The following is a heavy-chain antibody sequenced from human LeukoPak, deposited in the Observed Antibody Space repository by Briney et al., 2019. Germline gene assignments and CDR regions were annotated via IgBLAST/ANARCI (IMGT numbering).Heavy chain of an antibody. CDR3: AKDQVTMVRGNGDWFDP. Sequence: GGSLRLSCAASGFTFSSYAMSWVRQAPGKGLEWVSAISGSGGSTYYADSVKGRFTISRDNSKNTLYLQMNSLRAEDTAVYYCAKDQVTMVRGNGDWFDPWGQGTLVTVSS. V-gene: IGHV3-23*01. CDR2: ISGSGGST. CDR1: GFTFSSYA. D-gene: IGHD3-10*01. J-gene: IGHJ5*02.